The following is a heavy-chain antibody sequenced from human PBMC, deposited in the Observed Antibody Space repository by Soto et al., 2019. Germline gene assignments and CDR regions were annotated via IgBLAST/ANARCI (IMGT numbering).Heavy chain of an antibody. J-gene: IGHJ6*02. CDR1: GGSISSYY. V-gene: IGHV4-4*07. CDR2: IYTSGST. CDR3: ARELNYDFWSGYSLVYYYGMDV. D-gene: IGHD3-3*01. Sequence: SETLSLTCTVSGGSISSYYWSWIRQPAGKGLEWIGRIYTSGSTNYNPSLKSRVAMSVDTSKNQFSLKLSSVTAADTAVYYCARELNYDFWSGYSLVYYYGMDVWGQGTTVTVSS.